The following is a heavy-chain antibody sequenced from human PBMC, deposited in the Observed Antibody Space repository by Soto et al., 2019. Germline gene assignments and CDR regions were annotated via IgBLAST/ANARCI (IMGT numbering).Heavy chain of an antibody. CDR2: INAGNGNT. J-gene: IGHJ1*01. CDR1: GFSFIDYS. Sequence: ASVKVSCKASGFSFIDYSILWVRQAPGQSLEWLGWINAGNGNTKYSHKFQDRVTITSDTSATTTYMELRSLRSEDTAVFYCARSAKKTWLPDFWGQGALVTVSS. D-gene: IGHD5-12*01. CDR3: ARSAKKTWLPDF. V-gene: IGHV1-3*01.